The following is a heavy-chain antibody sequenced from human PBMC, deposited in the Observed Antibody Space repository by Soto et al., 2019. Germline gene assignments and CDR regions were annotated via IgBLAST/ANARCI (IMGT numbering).Heavy chain of an antibody. D-gene: IGHD3-22*01. Sequence: ETLSLTCTVSGGSISSSSYYWGWIRQPPGKGLEWVSAISGSGGSTYYADSVKGRFTISRDNSKNTLYLQMNSLRAEDTAVYYCAKGFSVVLWLSDYWGQGTLVTVSS. V-gene: IGHV3-23*01. J-gene: IGHJ4*02. CDR2: ISGSGGST. CDR3: AKGFSVVLWLSDY. CDR1: GGSISSSSYY.